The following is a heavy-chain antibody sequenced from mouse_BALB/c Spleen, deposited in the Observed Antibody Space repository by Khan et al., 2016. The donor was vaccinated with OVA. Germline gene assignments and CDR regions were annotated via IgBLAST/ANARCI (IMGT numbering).Heavy chain of an antibody. J-gene: IGHJ4*01. CDR3: ARGSSRAMDY. Sequence: QIQLVQSGPELKKPGETVKISCKASGYTFTNYGMNWVKQAPGKGLKWMGWIYTYTGEPTYADDFKGRFAFSLESSASTAFLQINNLTNDDTATYFCARGSSRAMDYWGQGTSVPVSS. V-gene: IGHV9-3-1*01. CDR2: IYTYTGEP. D-gene: IGHD1-1*01. CDR1: GYTFTNYG.